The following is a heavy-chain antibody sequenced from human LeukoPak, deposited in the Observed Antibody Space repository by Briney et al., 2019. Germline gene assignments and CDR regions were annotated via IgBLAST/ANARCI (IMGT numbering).Heavy chain of an antibody. D-gene: IGHD6-13*01. Sequence: SVKVSCKASGGTFSSYAISWVRQAPGQGLEWMGGVIPIFGAANYAQKFQGRVTITADKSTSTAYMELSSLRSEDTAVYYCARDQLDLAAAGTPAYYFDYWGQGTLVTVSP. V-gene: IGHV1-69*06. CDR2: VIPIFGAA. CDR1: GGTFSSYA. CDR3: ARDQLDLAAAGTPAYYFDY. J-gene: IGHJ4*02.